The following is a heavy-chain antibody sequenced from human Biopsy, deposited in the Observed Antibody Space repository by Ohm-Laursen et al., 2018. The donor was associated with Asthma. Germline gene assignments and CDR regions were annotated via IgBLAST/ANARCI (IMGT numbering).Heavy chain of an antibody. V-gene: IGHV3-30-3*01. CDR1: GFTFSSYA. CDR3: AREGIAVVHFDY. CDR2: ISYDGSNK. J-gene: IGHJ4*02. Sequence: SPRLSCTASGFTFSSYAMHWVRQAPGKGLEWVAVISYDGSNKYYADSVKGRFTISRDNSKNTLYLQMNSLRAEDTAVYYCAREGIAVVHFDYWGQGTLVTVSS. D-gene: IGHD6-19*01.